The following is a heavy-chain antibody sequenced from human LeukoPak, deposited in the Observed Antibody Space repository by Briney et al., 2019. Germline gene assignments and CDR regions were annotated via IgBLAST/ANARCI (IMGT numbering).Heavy chain of an antibody. V-gene: IGHV5-51*01. Sequence: GESLKISCWASGYNFTTYWIGWVRQMPGKGLEWMGIIYPGDSDTRYRPSFQGQAAISADKSISTANLQWSSLKASDTAIYYCARALGGGDYFDVWGQGTMVTVSS. J-gene: IGHJ3*01. CDR3: ARALGGGDYFDV. CDR2: IYPGDSDT. CDR1: GYNFTTYW. D-gene: IGHD2-21*02.